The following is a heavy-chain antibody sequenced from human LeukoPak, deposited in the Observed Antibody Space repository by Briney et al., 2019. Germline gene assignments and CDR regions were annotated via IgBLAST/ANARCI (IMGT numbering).Heavy chain of an antibody. CDR2: IYHSGST. D-gene: IGHD3-22*01. CDR3: ARIPFSGYFLGFDY. V-gene: IGHV4-59*01. CDR1: GGSISSYY. J-gene: IGHJ4*02. Sequence: PSETLSLTCTVSGGSISSYYWSWIRQPPGKGLEWIGYIYHSGSTNYNPSLKSRVTISVDTSKNQFSLKLSSVTAADTAVYYCARIPFSGYFLGFDYWGQGTLVTVSS.